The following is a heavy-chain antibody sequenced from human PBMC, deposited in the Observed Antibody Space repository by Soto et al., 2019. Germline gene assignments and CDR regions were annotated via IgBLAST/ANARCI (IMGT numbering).Heavy chain of an antibody. CDR3: AKDERRGLEPHAFDY. Sequence: GGSLRLSCAASGFTFSSYAMSWVRQAPGKGLEWVSAISGSGGSTYYADSVKGRFTISRDNSKNTLYLQMNSLRAEDTAVYYCAKDERRGLEPHAFDYWGQGTLVTVSS. J-gene: IGHJ4*02. CDR1: GFTFSSYA. V-gene: IGHV3-23*01. D-gene: IGHD1-1*01. CDR2: ISGSGGST.